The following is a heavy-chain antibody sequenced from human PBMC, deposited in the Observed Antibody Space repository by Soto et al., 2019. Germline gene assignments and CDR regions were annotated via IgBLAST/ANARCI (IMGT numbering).Heavy chain of an antibody. CDR3: ARRPRGCSSTSCYTPMDV. V-gene: IGHV4-4*02. CDR1: GGSISSSNW. CDR2: IYHSGST. D-gene: IGHD2-2*02. Sequence: SETLSLTCAVSGGSISSSNWWSWVRQPPGKGLEWIGEIYHSGSTNYNPSLKSRVTISVDKSKNQFSLKLSSVTAADTAVYYCARRPRGCSSTSCYTPMDVWGQGTTVTVSS. J-gene: IGHJ6*02.